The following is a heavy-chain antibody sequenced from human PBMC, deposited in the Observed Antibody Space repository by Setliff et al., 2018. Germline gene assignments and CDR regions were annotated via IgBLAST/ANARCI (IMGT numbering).Heavy chain of an antibody. CDR2: ISTSSGTI. V-gene: IGHV3-48*01. CDR3: ARDQDGRGPAADY. J-gene: IGHJ4*02. D-gene: IGHD2-2*01. Sequence: GGSLRLSCAASGFTFSNYKMNWVRQAPGKGLQWVSYISTSSGTIYYADSVKGRFTISRDNANNSLYLQMSSLRVEDTAVYYCARDQDGRGPAADYWGQGTLVTVSS. CDR1: GFTFSNYK.